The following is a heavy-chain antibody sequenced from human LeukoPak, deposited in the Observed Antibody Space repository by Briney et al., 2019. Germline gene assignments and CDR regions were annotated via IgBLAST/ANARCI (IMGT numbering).Heavy chain of an antibody. CDR3: ARRRITMVRGVISYAFDI. Sequence: KPSETLSLTCTVSGGSISSYYWSWIRQPPGKGLEWIGYIYYSGSTNYNPSLKSRVTISVDTSKNQFSLKLSSVTAADTAVYYCARRRITMVRGVISYAFDIWGQGQWSPSLQ. CDR2: IYYSGST. J-gene: IGHJ3*02. V-gene: IGHV4-59*01. D-gene: IGHD3-10*01. CDR1: GGSISSYY.